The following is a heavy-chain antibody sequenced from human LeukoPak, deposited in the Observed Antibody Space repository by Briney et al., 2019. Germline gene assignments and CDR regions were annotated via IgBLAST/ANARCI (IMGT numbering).Heavy chain of an antibody. Sequence: PGRSLRLSCAASGFTFSSYSMNWVRQAPGKGLEWVSYISSSSSTIYYADSVKGRFTISRDNAKNSLYLQMNSLRAEDTAVYYCARVGENYDYVWGSYRFLDYWGQGTLVTVSS. CDR1: GFTFSSYS. D-gene: IGHD3-16*02. J-gene: IGHJ4*02. CDR2: ISSSSSTI. CDR3: ARVGENYDYVWGSYRFLDY. V-gene: IGHV3-48*01.